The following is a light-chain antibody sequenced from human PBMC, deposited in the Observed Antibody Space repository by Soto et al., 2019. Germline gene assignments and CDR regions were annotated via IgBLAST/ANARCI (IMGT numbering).Light chain of an antibody. CDR1: QSVLYTSNNKNY. Sequence: DIVMTQSPDSLAVSLGERATLNCKSSQSVLYTSNNKNYLAWYRQKPGRTPKLLIYWASTRESGVPDRFSGSGSGTDFTLTISSLQAEDVAVYYCQQYYSTPITFGQGTRLEIK. CDR2: WAS. J-gene: IGKJ5*01. V-gene: IGKV4-1*01. CDR3: QQYYSTPIT.